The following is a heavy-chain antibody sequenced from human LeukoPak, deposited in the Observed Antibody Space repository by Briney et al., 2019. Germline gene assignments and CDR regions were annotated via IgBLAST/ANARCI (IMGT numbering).Heavy chain of an antibody. Sequence: GGSLRLSCAASGFTFSSYWMSWVRQAPGKGLEWVANIKQDGSEKYYVDSVKGRFTISRDNAKNSLYLQMNSLRAEDTAVYYCARGAYYYGSGSYYLDYWGQGTLVTVSP. CDR3: ARGAYYYGSGSYYLDY. D-gene: IGHD3-10*01. V-gene: IGHV3-7*03. CDR1: GFTFSSYW. J-gene: IGHJ4*02. CDR2: IKQDGSEK.